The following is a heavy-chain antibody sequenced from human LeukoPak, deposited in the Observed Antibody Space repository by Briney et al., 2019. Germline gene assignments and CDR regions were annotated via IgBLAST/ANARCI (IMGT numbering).Heavy chain of an antibody. CDR2: IYYSGST. J-gene: IGHJ4*02. D-gene: IGHD3-16*02. V-gene: IGHV4-39*02. Sequence: PSETLSLTCTVSGGSISSSSYYWGWIRQPPGKGLEWIGSIYYSGSTYYNPSLKSRVTISVDTSKNQFSLKLCSVTAADTAVYYCARDMITFGGVIVLPFDYWGQGTLVTVSS. CDR1: GGSISSSSYY. CDR3: ARDMITFGGVIVLPFDY.